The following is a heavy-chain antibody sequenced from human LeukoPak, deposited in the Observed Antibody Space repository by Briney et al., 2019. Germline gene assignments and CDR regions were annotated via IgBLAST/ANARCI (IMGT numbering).Heavy chain of an antibody. D-gene: IGHD1-26*01. V-gene: IGHV4-34*01. CDR3: ARGQYGGSYYFGY. Sequence: GSLRLSCAASGFTFSSYSMSWVRQPPGKGLEWIGEINHSGSTNYNPSLKSRVTISVDTSKNQFSLKLSSVTAADTAVYYCARGQYGGSYYFGYWGQGTLVTVSS. CDR2: INHSGST. J-gene: IGHJ4*02. CDR1: GFTFSSYS.